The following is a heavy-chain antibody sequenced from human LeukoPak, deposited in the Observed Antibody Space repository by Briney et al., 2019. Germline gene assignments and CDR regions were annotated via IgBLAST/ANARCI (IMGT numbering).Heavy chain of an antibody. CDR1: GYSISSGYY. CDR3: ARVSEWFGELFLRSYMDV. J-gene: IGHJ6*03. D-gene: IGHD3-10*01. Sequence: SETLSLTCTVSGYSISSGYYWGWIRQPPGKGLEWIGSIYHSGSTYYNPSLKSRVTISVDTSKNQFSLKLSSVTAADTAVYYCARVSEWFGELFLRSYMDVWGKGTTVTVSS. CDR2: IYHSGST. V-gene: IGHV4-38-2*02.